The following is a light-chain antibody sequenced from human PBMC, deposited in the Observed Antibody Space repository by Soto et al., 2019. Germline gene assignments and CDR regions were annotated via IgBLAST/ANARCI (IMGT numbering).Light chain of an antibody. CDR1: QDITNY. Sequence: DIKMTQSPSSLSASVGDRVTITCQASQDITNYLNWYQQKPGKAPKLLIYHASNLETGVPSRFSGSGSGTDFTFTITSLQPEDNATYFCQQYDNVPPTFGPGTKVDIK. V-gene: IGKV1-33*01. CDR3: QQYDNVPPT. CDR2: HAS. J-gene: IGKJ3*01.